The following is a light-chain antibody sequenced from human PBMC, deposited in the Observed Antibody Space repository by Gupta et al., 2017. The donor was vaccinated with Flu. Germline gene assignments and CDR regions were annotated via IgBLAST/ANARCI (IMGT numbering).Light chain of an antibody. CDR1: PSNVGNKA. CDR2: YDD. CDR3: AAWDDTLNDWV. Sequence: HSVLTQPPSVSAAPGQSLVLSCSGAPSNVGNKAVHWYQQLPGKPPKLLVYYDDRLPSGDSGRFSGSNSGTSASLAISGLQAEDEADYYCAAWDDTLNDWVFGGGTKLTVL. J-gene: IGLJ3*02. V-gene: IGLV1-36*01.